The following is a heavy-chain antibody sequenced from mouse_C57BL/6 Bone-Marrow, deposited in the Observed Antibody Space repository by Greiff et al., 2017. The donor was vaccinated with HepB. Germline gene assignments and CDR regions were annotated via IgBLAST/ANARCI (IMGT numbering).Heavy chain of an antibody. CDR1: GFTFSSYG. CDR2: ISSGGSYT. J-gene: IGHJ2*01. V-gene: IGHV5-6*01. Sequence: EVQLQESGGDLVKPGGSLKLSCAASGFTFSSYGMSWVRQTPDKRLEWVATISSGGSYTYYPDSVKGRFTISRDNAKNTLYLQMSSLKSEDTAMYYCARLDGSSFDYWGQGTTLTVSS. D-gene: IGHD1-1*01. CDR3: ARLDGSSFDY.